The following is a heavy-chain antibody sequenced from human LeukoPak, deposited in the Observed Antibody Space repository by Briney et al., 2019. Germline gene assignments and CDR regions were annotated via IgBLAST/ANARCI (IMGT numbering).Heavy chain of an antibody. CDR2: INPSGGST. J-gene: IGHJ4*02. V-gene: IGHV1-46*01. Sequence: ASVKVSCKASGYTFTSYYMHWVRQAPGQGLEWMGIINPSGGSTSYAQKFQGRVTMTRDMSTSTVYMEPSSLRSEDTAVYYCAREITGRWLQQYYFDYWGQGTLVTVSS. CDR1: GYTFTSYY. CDR3: AREITGRWLQQYYFDY. D-gene: IGHD5-24*01.